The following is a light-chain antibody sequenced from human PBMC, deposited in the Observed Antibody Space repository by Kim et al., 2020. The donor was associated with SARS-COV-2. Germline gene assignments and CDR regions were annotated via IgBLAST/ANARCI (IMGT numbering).Light chain of an antibody. Sequence: SPGERATLSCRASPTVNSDYLAWYQQKPGQAPRLLISGASSRATGIPDRFSGSGSGTDFTLTISRLEPEDFAVYYCQQYDSSPPYTFGQGTKLEI. CDR3: QQYDSSPPYT. J-gene: IGKJ2*01. V-gene: IGKV3-20*01. CDR1: PTVNSDY. CDR2: GAS.